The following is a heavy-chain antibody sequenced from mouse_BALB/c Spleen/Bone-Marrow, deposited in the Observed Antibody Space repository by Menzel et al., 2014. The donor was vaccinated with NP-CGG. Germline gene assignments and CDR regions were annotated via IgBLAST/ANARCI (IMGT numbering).Heavy chain of an antibody. CDR1: GFNIXDTY. CDR3: ARAYYGNYPYAMDY. J-gene: IGHJ4*01. Sequence: DVHLVESGAELVKPGASVKLSCTASGFNIXDTYMHWVKQRPEQGLEWIGRIDPANGNTKYDPKFQGKATITADTSSNTAYLQLSSLTSEDTAVYFCARAYYGNYPYAMDYWGQGTSVTVSS. CDR2: IDPANGNT. V-gene: IGHV14-3*02. D-gene: IGHD2-10*01.